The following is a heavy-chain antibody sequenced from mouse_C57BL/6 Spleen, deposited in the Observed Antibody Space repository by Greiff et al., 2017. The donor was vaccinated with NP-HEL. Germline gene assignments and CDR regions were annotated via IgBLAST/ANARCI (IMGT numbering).Heavy chain of an antibody. D-gene: IGHD2-3*01. CDR3: ARIDGYYGLDY. Sequence: EVQLVESGGGLVKPGGSLKLSCAASGFTFSSYTMSWVRQTPEKRLEWVATISGGGGNTYYPDSVKGRFTISRDNAKNTLYLQMSSLRSEDTALYYFARIDGYYGLDYWGQGTTLTVSS. CDR2: ISGGGGNT. CDR1: GFTFSSYT. J-gene: IGHJ2*01. V-gene: IGHV5-9*01.